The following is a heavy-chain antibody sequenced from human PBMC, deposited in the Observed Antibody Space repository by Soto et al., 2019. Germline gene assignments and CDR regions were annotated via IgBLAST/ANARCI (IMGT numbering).Heavy chain of an antibody. J-gene: IGHJ4*02. CDR3: ARDLGYYDSSGYFDY. Sequence: LRLSCAASGFTFSDYYMSWIRQAPGKGLERVSYIDSSANIMYYADSVKGRFTISRDNAKNSLYLQMNSLRAEDTAVYYCARDLGYYDSSGYFDYWGQGTLVTVS. D-gene: IGHD3-22*01. CDR2: IDSSANIM. V-gene: IGHV3-11*01. CDR1: GFTFSDYY.